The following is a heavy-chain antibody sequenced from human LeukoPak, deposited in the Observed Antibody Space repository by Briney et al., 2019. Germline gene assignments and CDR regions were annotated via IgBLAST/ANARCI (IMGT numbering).Heavy chain of an antibody. J-gene: IGHJ6*03. V-gene: IGHV4-59*01. CDR3: ARAAYSSSSAGYYYDYMDV. D-gene: IGHD6-6*01. Sequence: SETLSLTCTVSGGFLSSYFWTWIRQPPGKGLEWVGYIYYSGITNSNPSLKSRVSISIDTSKNQFSLRLGSVTAADTAVYFCARAAYSSSSAGYYYDYMDVWGKGTTVTVSS. CDR2: IYYSGIT. CDR1: GGFLSSYF.